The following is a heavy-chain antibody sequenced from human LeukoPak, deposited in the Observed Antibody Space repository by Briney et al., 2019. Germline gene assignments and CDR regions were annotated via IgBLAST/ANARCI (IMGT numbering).Heavy chain of an antibody. J-gene: IGHJ4*02. CDR1: GDTLTNYF. CDR2: INPSGGST. V-gene: IGHV1-46*01. CDR3: AVGTYGSLDY. D-gene: IGHD2-8*01. Sequence: ASVKVSCKASGDTLTNYFIHWVRQAPGQGLEWMGIINPSGGSTTYAQKFQDRVTMTRDMSTSTVYMELSSLRFEDTAVYYCAVGTYGSLDYWGQGTLVTVSS.